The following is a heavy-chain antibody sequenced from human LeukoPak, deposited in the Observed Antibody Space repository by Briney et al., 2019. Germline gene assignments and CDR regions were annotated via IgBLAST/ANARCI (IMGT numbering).Heavy chain of an antibody. D-gene: IGHD2-15*01. CDR2: FNREDAEP. Sequence: ASLKVSCNISGYTLTDFSMHWVRQAPGKALEWMGGFNREDAEPIYAPHFRGRVTMTTDTSTSTAYMELRSLTSDDTAVYYCARDGSCSGGSCAMDGWFDPWGQGTLVTVSS. V-gene: IGHV1-24*01. J-gene: IGHJ5*02. CDR3: ARDGSCSGGSCAMDGWFDP. CDR1: GYTLTDFS.